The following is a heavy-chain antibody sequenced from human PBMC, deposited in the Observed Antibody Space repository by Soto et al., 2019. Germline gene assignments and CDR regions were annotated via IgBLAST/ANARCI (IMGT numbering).Heavy chain of an antibody. CDR1: GFTFSSYS. CDR2: ISSSSSYI. J-gene: IGHJ5*02. Sequence: GGSLRLSCAASGFTFSSYSMDWVRQAPGKGLEWVSSISSSSSYIYYADSVKGRFTISRDNAKNSLYLQMNSLRAEDTAVYYCARTPSQSRDGYSDFDPWGQGTLATVSS. D-gene: IGHD4-17*01. V-gene: IGHV3-21*01. CDR3: ARTPSQSRDGYSDFDP.